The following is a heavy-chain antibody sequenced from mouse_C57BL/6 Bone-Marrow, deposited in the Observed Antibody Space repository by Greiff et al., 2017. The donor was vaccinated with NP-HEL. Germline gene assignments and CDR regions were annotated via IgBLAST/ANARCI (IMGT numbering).Heavy chain of an antibody. J-gene: IGHJ3*01. Sequence: EVQLVESGGGLVKPGGSLKLSCAASGFTFSSYAMSWVRQTPEKRLEWVATISDGGSYTYYPDNVKGRFTISRDNAKNNLYLQMSHLKSEDTAMYYCARRRSFAYWGQGTLVTVSA. CDR3: ARRRSFAY. CDR2: ISDGGSYT. V-gene: IGHV5-4*03. CDR1: GFTFSSYA.